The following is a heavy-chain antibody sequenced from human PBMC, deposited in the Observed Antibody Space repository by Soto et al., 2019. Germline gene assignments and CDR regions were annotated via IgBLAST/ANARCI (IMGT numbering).Heavy chain of an antibody. V-gene: IGHV3-30*18. J-gene: IGHJ6*03. CDR3: AKEGGYCTNGVCYLPRGYYYYMDV. D-gene: IGHD2-8*01. CDR1: GFTFSSYG. Sequence: GSLRLSCAASGFTFSSYGMHWVRQAPGKGLEWVAVISYDGSNKYYADSVKGRFTISRDNSKNTLYLQMNSLRAEDTAVYYCAKEGGYCTNGVCYLPRGYYYYMDVWGKGTTVTVSS. CDR2: ISYDGSNK.